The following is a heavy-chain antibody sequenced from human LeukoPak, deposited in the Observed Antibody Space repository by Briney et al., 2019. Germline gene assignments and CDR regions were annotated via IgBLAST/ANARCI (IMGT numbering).Heavy chain of an antibody. V-gene: IGHV3-48*04. Sequence: GGSLRLSCAASGFTFSTYAMHWVRQAPGKGLEWVSYISSSSSTIYYADSVKGRFTISRDNAKNSLYLQMNSLRAEDTAVYYCARDSLGIITTPWGQGTLVTVSS. CDR1: GFTFSTYA. D-gene: IGHD1-14*01. CDR3: ARDSLGIITTP. CDR2: ISSSSSTI. J-gene: IGHJ5*02.